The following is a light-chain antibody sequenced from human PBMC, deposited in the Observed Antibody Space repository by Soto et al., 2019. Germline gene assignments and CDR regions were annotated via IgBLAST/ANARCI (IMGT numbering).Light chain of an antibody. CDR1: SGHSSNI. CDR3: ETWDSKTVI. V-gene: IGLV4-60*02. Sequence: QSVLTQSSSASSSLGSSVKLTCTLSSGHSSNIIAWHQQQPGKAPRYLMKLEGSGSYNKGSGIPDRFSGSSSGADRYLTISNLQFEDEADYYCETWDSKTVIFGGGTKVTVL. CDR2: LEGSGSY. J-gene: IGLJ2*01.